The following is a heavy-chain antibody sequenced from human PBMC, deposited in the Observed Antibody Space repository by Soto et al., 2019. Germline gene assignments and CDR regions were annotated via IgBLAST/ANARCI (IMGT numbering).Heavy chain of an antibody. D-gene: IGHD2-15*01. Sequence: ASVKVSCKASGYTFTSYGISWVRQAPGQGLEWMGWISAYNGNTNYAQKLQGRVTMTTDTSTSTAYMELRSLRSDDTAVYYCARGLEAPGGCSGGSCYGMDVWGKGTTVTVSS. V-gene: IGHV1-18*01. CDR2: ISAYNGNT. CDR3: ARGLEAPGGCSGGSCYGMDV. CDR1: GYTFTSYG. J-gene: IGHJ6*04.